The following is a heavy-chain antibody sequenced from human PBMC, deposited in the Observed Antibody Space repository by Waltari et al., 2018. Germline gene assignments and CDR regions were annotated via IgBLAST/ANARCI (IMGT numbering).Heavy chain of an antibody. CDR1: GYNFIDYG. V-gene: IGHV1-18*01. CDR2: VSHNNDNT. Sequence: QVQLVQSGGEVKKPGATAKVSCKASGYNFIDYGINWVRQAPGQGLEWLGWVSHNNDNTNYAQKVHGRVTMTADTSTRTAYMVLRSLTSDDAAIYYCARGVFYTKYGFKSHFYGLDVWGQGTTITVSS. CDR3: ARGVFYTKYGFKSHFYGLDV. J-gene: IGHJ6*02. D-gene: IGHD4-4*01.